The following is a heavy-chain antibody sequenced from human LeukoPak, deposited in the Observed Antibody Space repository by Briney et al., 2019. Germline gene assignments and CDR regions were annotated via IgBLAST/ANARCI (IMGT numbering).Heavy chain of an antibody. CDR3: AKDPINRLGYYYDY. J-gene: IGHJ4*02. Sequence: GGSLRLSCAASGFTFSSYGMHWVRQAPGKGLEWVAVISYDGSNKYYADSVKGRFTISRDNSKNTLYLQMNSLRAEDTAVYYCAKDPINRLGYYYDYWGQGTLVTVSS. D-gene: IGHD5-12*01. V-gene: IGHV3-30*18. CDR2: ISYDGSNK. CDR1: GFTFSSYG.